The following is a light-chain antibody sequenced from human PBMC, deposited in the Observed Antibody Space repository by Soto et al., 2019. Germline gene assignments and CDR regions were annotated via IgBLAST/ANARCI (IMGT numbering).Light chain of an antibody. J-gene: IGLJ1*01. CDR3: HSYAGSRTHYG. CDR2: EVS. CDR1: SSDVGSYNL. V-gene: IGLV2-23*02. Sequence: QSALTQPASVSASPGQSITISCTGTSSDVGSYNLVSWYQQHPGKAPKLIIYEVSKRPSGVSGRFSGSKSGNTASLTISGLQAEDEADYSCHSYAGSRTHYGFGTGTKVTGL.